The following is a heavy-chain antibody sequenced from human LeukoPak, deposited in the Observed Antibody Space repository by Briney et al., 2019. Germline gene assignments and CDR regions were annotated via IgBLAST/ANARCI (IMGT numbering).Heavy chain of an antibody. Sequence: GGSLRLSCAASGFTFSSYGMHWVRQAPGRGLEWVAFIRYDGSNKYYADSVKGRFTISRDNAKNSLYLQMNSLRAEDTAVYYCARLSTAVADSDYWGQGTLVTVSS. D-gene: IGHD6-13*01. CDR2: IRYDGSNK. J-gene: IGHJ4*02. CDR3: ARLSTAVADSDY. V-gene: IGHV3-30*02. CDR1: GFTFSSYG.